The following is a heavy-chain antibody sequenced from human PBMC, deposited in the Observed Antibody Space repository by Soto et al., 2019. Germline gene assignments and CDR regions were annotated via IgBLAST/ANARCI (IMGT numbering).Heavy chain of an antibody. CDR2: IYYSGST. V-gene: IGHV4-59*08. D-gene: IGHD5-12*01. CDR1: GGSITSYY. Sequence: SETLSLSCTVCGGSITSYYWSWIRQPPGKGLEWIGFIYYSGSTSYNPSLKSRVSISVDTSKNQFSLKLSSVTAADTAVYYCARQVTTIYYYFDYWGQGALVTVSS. CDR3: ARQVTTIYYYFDY. J-gene: IGHJ4*02.